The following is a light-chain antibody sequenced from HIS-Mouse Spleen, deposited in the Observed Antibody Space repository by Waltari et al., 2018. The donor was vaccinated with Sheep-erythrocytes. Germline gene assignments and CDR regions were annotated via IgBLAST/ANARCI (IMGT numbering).Light chain of an antibody. CDR3: SSYTSSSTLVV. V-gene: IGLV2-14*03. Sequence: QSALTQPASVSGSPDSACLPISCTGTSSDVGGYNYVPWYQQHPGKAPKLMIYDVSNRPSGVSNRFSGSKSGNTASLTISGLQAEDEADYYCSSYTSSSTLVVFGGGTKLTVL. CDR1: SSDVGGYNY. CDR2: DVS. J-gene: IGLJ2*01.